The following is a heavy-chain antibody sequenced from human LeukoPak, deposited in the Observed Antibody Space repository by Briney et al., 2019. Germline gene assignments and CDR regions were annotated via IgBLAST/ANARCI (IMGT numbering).Heavy chain of an antibody. Sequence: PSQTLSLTCTVSGGSISSGSYYWSWIRQPAGEGLEWIGRIYTSGSTNYNPSLKSRVTISVDTSKNQFSLKLSSVTAADTAVYYCARGSGELLPGWGAFDIWGQGTMVTVSS. CDR1: GGSISSGSYY. CDR3: ARGSGELLPGWGAFDI. CDR2: IYTSGST. D-gene: IGHD1-7*01. J-gene: IGHJ3*02. V-gene: IGHV4-61*02.